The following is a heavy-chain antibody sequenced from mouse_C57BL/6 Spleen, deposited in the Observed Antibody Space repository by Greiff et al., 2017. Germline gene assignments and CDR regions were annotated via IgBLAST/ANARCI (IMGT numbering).Heavy chain of an antibody. CDR2: IWSDGST. CDR3: AREYYDGENWFAY. D-gene: IGHD1-1*01. V-gene: IGHV2-6*03. J-gene: IGHJ3*01. Sequence: QVQLKESGPGLVAPSPCLSISCTVSGFSLTSYGVHWVRQPPGKGLEWLVVIWSDGSTTYNSALKSRLSNSKDNSTSQVVLKMNSLQTDDTAMDYCAREYYDGENWFAYWGQGTLVTVSA. CDR1: GFSLTSYG.